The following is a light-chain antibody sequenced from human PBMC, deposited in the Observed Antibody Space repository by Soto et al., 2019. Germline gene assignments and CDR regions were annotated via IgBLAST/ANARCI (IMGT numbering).Light chain of an antibody. J-gene: IGKJ4*01. CDR2: WAS. V-gene: IGKV4-1*01. Sequence: DIVMTQSPDSLAVSLGERATINCKSSQSVLYSSNNKNYLAWYPQKPGQPPKLLIYWASTRESGVPDRFSGSGSGTDFTLTVSSLQAEDVAVYYCQQYYSTPLTFGGGIKVEIK. CDR1: QSVLYSSNNKNY. CDR3: QQYYSTPLT.